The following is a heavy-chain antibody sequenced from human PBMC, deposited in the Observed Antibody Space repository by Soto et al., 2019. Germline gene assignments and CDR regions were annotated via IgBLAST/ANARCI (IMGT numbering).Heavy chain of an antibody. CDR3: ARHYSTIDPFDS. J-gene: IGHJ4*02. CDR2: IDPSDSYT. CDR1: GYSFTSYW. D-gene: IGHD5-12*01. Sequence: GESLKISCKGSGYSFTSYWISWVRQMPGKGLEWMGRIDPSDSYTNYSPSFQGHVTISADKAISTVYLQWTSLKAPDTAMYYCARHYSTIDPFDSWGQGTLVTVSS. V-gene: IGHV5-10-1*01.